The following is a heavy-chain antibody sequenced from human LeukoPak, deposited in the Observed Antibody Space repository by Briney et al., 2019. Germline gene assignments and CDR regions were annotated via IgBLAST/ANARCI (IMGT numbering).Heavy chain of an antibody. CDR2: IIPIFGTA. J-gene: IGHJ6*03. CDR3: ARHSQGVYCSSTSCLAASYYYYYYMDV. Sequence: SVKVSCKASGGTFSSYAISWVRQAPGQGLEWMGGIIPIFGTANYAQKFQGRVTITTDESTSTAYMELSSLRSEDTAVYYCARHSQGVYCSSTSCLAASYYYYYYMDVWGKGTTVTVSS. CDR1: GGTFSSYA. V-gene: IGHV1-69*05. D-gene: IGHD2-2*01.